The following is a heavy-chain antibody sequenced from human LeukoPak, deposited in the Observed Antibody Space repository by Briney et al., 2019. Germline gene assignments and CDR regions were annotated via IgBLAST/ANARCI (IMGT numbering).Heavy chain of an antibody. J-gene: IGHJ5*02. CDR3: SKDAIFGGGCWLWFDP. D-gene: IGHD2-15*01. V-gene: IGHV4-59*12. CDR2: IYYSGST. Sequence: PSETLSLTCTVSGGSISSYYWSWIRQPPGKGLEWIAFIYYSGSTNYNPSLKSRASISVDTSKNLCSLRLSSVTAADTAVYYCSKDAIFGGGCWLWFDPWGLGTLVTVSS. CDR1: GGSISSYY.